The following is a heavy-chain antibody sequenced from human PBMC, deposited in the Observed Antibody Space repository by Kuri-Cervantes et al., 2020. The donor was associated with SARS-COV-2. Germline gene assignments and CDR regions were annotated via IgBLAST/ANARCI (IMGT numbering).Heavy chain of an antibody. V-gene: IGHV4-4*09. Sequence: SETLSLTCTVSGGSISSPYWSWIRQPPGKGLEWIWYIYTSGSTNYNPSLKSRVTISVDTSKNQFSLKLSSMTAAETAVYYCARGSTYYDFCSGSRFDYWGQGTLVTVSS. J-gene: IGHJ4*02. D-gene: IGHD3-3*01. CDR3: ARGSTYYDFCSGSRFDY. CDR2: IYTSGST. CDR1: GGSISSPY.